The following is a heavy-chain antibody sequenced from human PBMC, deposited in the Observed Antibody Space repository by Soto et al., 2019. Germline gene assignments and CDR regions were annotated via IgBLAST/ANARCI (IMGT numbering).Heavy chain of an antibody. CDR3: ARSSPGYDFWSGSTHNWFDP. CDR2: IYHSGST. D-gene: IGHD3-3*01. CDR1: GGSISSSNW. Sequence: PSETLSLTCAVSGGSISSSNWWSWVRQPPGKGLEWIGEIYHSGSTNYNPSLKSRVTISVDKSKNQFSLKLSSVTAADTAVYYCARSSPGYDFWSGSTHNWFDPWGQGTLVTVSS. V-gene: IGHV4-4*02. J-gene: IGHJ5*02.